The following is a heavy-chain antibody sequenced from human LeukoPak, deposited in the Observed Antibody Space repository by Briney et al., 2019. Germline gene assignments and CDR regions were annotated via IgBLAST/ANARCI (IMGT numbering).Heavy chain of an antibody. V-gene: IGHV4-34*01. CDR3: ARNGVGKLLENGMDV. CDR1: GGSSSGYY. D-gene: IGHD1-26*01. J-gene: IGHJ6*02. CDR2: INHSGST. Sequence: SETLSLTCAVYGGSSSGYYWSWIRQPPGKGLEWIGEINHSGSTNYNPSLKSRVTISVDTSKNQFSLKLSSVTAADTAVYYCARNGVGKLLENGMDVWGQGTTVTVSS.